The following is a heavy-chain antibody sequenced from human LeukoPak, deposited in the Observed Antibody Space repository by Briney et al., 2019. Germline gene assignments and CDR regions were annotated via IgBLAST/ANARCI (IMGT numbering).Heavy chain of an antibody. Sequence: SQTLSLTCTVSGGSISSGSYYWSWIRQPAGKGLEWIGSIYHSGSTYYNPSLKSRVTISVDTSKNQFSLKLSSVTAADTAVYYCARRDSGSYYGLDYWGQGTLVTVSS. CDR3: ARRDSGSYYGLDY. V-gene: IGHV4-61*02. D-gene: IGHD1-26*01. CDR1: GGSISSGSYY. J-gene: IGHJ4*02. CDR2: IYHSGST.